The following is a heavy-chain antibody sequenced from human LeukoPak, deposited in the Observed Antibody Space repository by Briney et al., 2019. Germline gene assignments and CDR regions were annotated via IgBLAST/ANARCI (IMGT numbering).Heavy chain of an antibody. D-gene: IGHD6-6*01. CDR2: ITVRGDSP. Sequence: PGGSLRLSCAASGFTFSSNAMNWVRQAPGKGLEWVSGITVRGDSPSYAASVKGRFTISRDNSKNTVYLQMNSLRVEDTAVYHCGKERYGSSSVVDYWGHGTLVTVSS. J-gene: IGHJ4*01. CDR3: GKERYGSSSVVDY. V-gene: IGHV3-23*01. CDR1: GFTFSSNA.